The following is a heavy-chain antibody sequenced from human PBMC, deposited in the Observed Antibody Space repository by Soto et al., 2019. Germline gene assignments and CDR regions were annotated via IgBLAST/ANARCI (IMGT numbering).Heavy chain of an antibody. J-gene: IGHJ6*02. CDR2: INYSGTT. Sequence: PSETLSLTCTVSGGSVSSGDYYWSWVRQPPGKGLEWIGYINYSGTTYYNPSLKSRVIISVDLSKNQFSLKLRSATAADTAVYYCAREHIVVVPTAMRGGFYYYGMDVWGQGTTVTVSS. CDR3: AREHIVVVPTAMRGGFYYYGMDV. CDR1: GGSVSSGDYY. D-gene: IGHD2-2*01. V-gene: IGHV4-30-4*01.